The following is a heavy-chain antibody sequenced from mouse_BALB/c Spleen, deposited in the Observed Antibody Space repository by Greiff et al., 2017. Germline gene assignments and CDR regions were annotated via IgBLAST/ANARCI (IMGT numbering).Heavy chain of an antibody. D-gene: IGHD3-3*01. CDR3: ARERGHPQGAMED. Sequence: QVQLQQSGAELVRPGTSVKVSCKASGYAFTNYLIEWVKQRPGQGLEWIGVINPGSGGTNYNEKFKGKATLTADKSSSTAYMQLSSLTSDASAVYCWARERGHPQGAMEDWGEGTAVTV. V-gene: IGHV1-54*01. J-gene: IGHJ4*01. CDR2: INPGSGGT. CDR1: GYAFTNYL.